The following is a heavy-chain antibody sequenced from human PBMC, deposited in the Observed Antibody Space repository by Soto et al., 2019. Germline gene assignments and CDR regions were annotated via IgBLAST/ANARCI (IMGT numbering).Heavy chain of an antibody. CDR3: ARVTIAHNWCDP. V-gene: IGHV1-8*01. D-gene: IGHD4-4*01. CDR2: MNPNSGNT. CDR1: GYTFASYD. J-gene: IGHJ5*02. Sequence: QVQLVQSGAEVKKPGASVKVSCKASGYTFASYDINWVRQATGQGLARMGWMNPNSGNTGYAQKFQGRVTVTSNTSTSTAYMELSSLRSEDTAVYYCARVTIAHNWCDPWRQGPLVTVSS.